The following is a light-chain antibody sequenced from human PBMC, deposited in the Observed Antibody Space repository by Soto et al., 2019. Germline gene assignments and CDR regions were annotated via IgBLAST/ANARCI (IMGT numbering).Light chain of an antibody. V-gene: IGKV3-15*01. CDR3: QQYNNWPPWT. Sequence: EIVMTQSPATLSVSPGERATLSCRASQSVSSNIAWYQQKPGQAPRFLIYGASTRATGISAWFSGSGSGTEFTLSISSLQSEDFAVYYCQQYNNWPPWTFGQGTKVE. CDR2: GAS. J-gene: IGKJ1*01. CDR1: QSVSSN.